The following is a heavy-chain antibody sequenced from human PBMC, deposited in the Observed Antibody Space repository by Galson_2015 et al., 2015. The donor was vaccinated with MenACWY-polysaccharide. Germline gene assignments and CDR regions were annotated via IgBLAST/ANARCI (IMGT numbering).Heavy chain of an antibody. CDR1: GYKFTSYD. V-gene: IGHV1-8*01. CDR2: MHPNSGNT. Sequence: SVKDSCKASGYKFTSYDINWVRQATGQGLEWMGWMHPNSGNTGYEQKFQGRVTMTSNSAMTTAYMELSSLRSEDTAVYYCARIIARKYTFADSWGQGTLVTVSS. J-gene: IGHJ4*02. CDR3: ARIIARKYTFADS. D-gene: IGHD2-21*01.